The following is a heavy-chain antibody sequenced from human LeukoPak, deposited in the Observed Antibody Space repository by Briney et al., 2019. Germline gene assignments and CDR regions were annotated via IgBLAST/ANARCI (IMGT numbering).Heavy chain of an antibody. D-gene: IGHD3-16*02. V-gene: IGHV3-23*01. Sequence: PGGSLRLSCAASGFTFSNYAVSWVRQAPGKGLEWVSSISGSGGSTYYTDSVEGRFTISRDNSKSTLYLQMNSLRAEDTAVYYCAKESSRRRLSEDYFDYWGQGTLVTVSS. CDR2: ISGSGGST. CDR1: GFTFSNYA. CDR3: AKESSRRRLSEDYFDY. J-gene: IGHJ4*02.